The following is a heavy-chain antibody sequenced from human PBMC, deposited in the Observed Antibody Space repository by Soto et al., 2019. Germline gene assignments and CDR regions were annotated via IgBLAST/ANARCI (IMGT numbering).Heavy chain of an antibody. J-gene: IGHJ4*02. V-gene: IGHV1-69*02. Sequence: QVQLVQSGAEVKKPGSSVKVSCKASGGTFSSYISWVRQAPGQGLEWMGRIIPILGIANYAQKFQGRVTITAAKSTSTAYMELSSLRSEDTAVYYCARLLYYDSSGYPVDYWGQGTLVTVSS. CDR2: IIPILGIA. D-gene: IGHD3-22*01. CDR3: ARLLYYDSSGYPVDY. CDR1: GGTFSSY.